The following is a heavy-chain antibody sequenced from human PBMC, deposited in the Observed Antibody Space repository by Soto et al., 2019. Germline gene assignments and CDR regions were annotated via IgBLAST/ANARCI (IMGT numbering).Heavy chain of an antibody. CDR1: GGSFSGYY. J-gene: IGHJ4*02. D-gene: IGHD5-12*01. CDR2: INHSGST. V-gene: IGHV4-34*01. Sequence: QVQLQQWGAGLLKPSETLSLTCAVYGGSFSGYYWSWIRQPPGKGLEWIGEINHSGSTNYNPSLKSRVTISVDTSKNPFSLRLSSVTAADTAVYYCAGGRTDYIRWLQFFDSWGQGTLVTVSS. CDR3: AGGRTDYIRWLQFFDS.